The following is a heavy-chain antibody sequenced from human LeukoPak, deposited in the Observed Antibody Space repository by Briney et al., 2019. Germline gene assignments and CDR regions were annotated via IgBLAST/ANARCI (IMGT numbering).Heavy chain of an antibody. D-gene: IGHD3-22*01. Sequence: GASVKVSCKASGYTFTGYYMHWVRQAPGQGLEWMGWINPNSGGTNYAQKFQGRVTMTRDTSISTAYMELSRLRSDDTAVYYCAREEYSGPYDSSGYGYWGQGTLVTVSS. J-gene: IGHJ4*02. CDR1: GYTFTGYY. V-gene: IGHV1-2*02. CDR3: AREEYSGPYDSSGYGY. CDR2: INPNSGGT.